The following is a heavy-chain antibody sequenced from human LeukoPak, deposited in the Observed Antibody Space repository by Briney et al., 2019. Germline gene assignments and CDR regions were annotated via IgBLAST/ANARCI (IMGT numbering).Heavy chain of an antibody. CDR2: IKQDGSEK. CDR1: GFTFSSYW. Sequence: PGGSLRLSCAASGFTFSSYWMSWVRQAPGKGLEWVANIKQDGSEKYYVDSAKGRFTISRDNDKNSLYLQMNSLRAEDTAVYYCARLLSGSYYLDYWGQGTLVTVSS. V-gene: IGHV3-7*01. J-gene: IGHJ4*02. D-gene: IGHD1-26*01. CDR3: ARLLSGSYYLDY.